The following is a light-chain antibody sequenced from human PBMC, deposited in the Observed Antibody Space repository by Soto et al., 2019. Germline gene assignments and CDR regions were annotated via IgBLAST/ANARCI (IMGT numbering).Light chain of an antibody. Sequence: QAVVTQPPSVSGAPGQRVTISCTGSSSNIGAGYDVHWYQQLPGTAPKLLIYGNGNRPSGVPDRFSASKSGTSASLAITGLQAEDEADYYCQSYDSSLSGVVFGGGTKVTVL. CDR1: SSNIGAGYD. CDR2: GNG. J-gene: IGLJ2*01. CDR3: QSYDSSLSGVV. V-gene: IGLV1-40*01.